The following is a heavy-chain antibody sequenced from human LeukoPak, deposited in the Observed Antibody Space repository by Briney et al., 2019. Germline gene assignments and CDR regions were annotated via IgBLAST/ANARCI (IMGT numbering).Heavy chain of an antibody. D-gene: IGHD3-9*01. CDR3: ARGLRYFDWLVYAFDI. J-gene: IGHJ3*02. CDR1: GFTFSSYA. V-gene: IGHV3-30*04. CDR2: ISYDGSNK. Sequence: GGSLRLSCAASGFTFSSYAMHWVRQAPGKGLEWVAVISYDGSNKYYADSVKGRFTISRDNSKNTLYLQMNSLRAEDTAVYYCARGLRYFDWLVYAFDIWGQGTMVTVSS.